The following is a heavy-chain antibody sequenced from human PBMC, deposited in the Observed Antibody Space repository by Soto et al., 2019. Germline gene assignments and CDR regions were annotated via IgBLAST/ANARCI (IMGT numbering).Heavy chain of an antibody. D-gene: IGHD3-3*01. CDR1: GFTFSMSW. CDR3: ARAPETPPTFGVVRPYFFDF. V-gene: IGHV3-74*01. J-gene: IGHJ4*02. Sequence: PGGSLRLSCAASGFTFSMSWMHWVRQAPGKGLVWVSRINSDGSSTNYADSVKGRFTVSRDNAKNTLYLQMNSLRAEDTAVYYCARAPETPPTFGVVRPYFFDFWGQGTLVTVSS. CDR2: INSDGSST.